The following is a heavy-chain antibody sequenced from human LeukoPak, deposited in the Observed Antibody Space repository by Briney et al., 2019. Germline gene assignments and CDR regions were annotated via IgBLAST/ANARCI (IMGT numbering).Heavy chain of an antibody. J-gene: IGHJ4*02. D-gene: IGHD4-17*01. V-gene: IGHV4-59*01. CDR1: GGSISSYY. Sequence: SETLSLTCTVSGGSISSYYWSWIRQPPGKGLEWVGYIYYSGSTNYNPSLKSRVTISVDMSKNQFSLKLSSVTAADTAVYYCARARGDYGDYDRLIFDYWGQGTLVTVSS. CDR2: IYYSGST. CDR3: ARARGDYGDYDRLIFDY.